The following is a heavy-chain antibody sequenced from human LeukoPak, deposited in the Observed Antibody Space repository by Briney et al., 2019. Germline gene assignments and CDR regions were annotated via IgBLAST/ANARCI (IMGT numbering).Heavy chain of an antibody. CDR3: ARAVRAGRRPVYTYYYMDV. J-gene: IGHJ6*03. Sequence: PGGSLRLCCAASEPTFNNYATTWVRQAPGKGLEWVSAISGRGDTTYYADSVTGRFTISRDNSKNTVFLQMNSLRAADTAVYSCARAVRAGRRPVYTYYYMDVWGKGTTVTVSS. V-gene: IGHV3-23*01. D-gene: IGHD5/OR15-5a*01. CDR2: ISGRGDTT. CDR1: EPTFNNYA.